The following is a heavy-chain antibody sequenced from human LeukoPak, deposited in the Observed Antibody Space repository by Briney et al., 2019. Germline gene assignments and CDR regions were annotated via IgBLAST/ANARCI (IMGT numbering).Heavy chain of an antibody. CDR1: GFTFSSYE. J-gene: IGHJ3*02. Sequence: GGSLRLSYAASGFTFSSYEMNWVRQAPGKGLEWVSYTSSSGSTIYYADSVKGRFTISRDNAKNSLYLQMNSLRAEDTAVYYCARDRIIYGDYGDAFDIWGQGTMVTVSS. V-gene: IGHV3-48*03. D-gene: IGHD4-17*01. CDR2: TSSSGSTI. CDR3: ARDRIIYGDYGDAFDI.